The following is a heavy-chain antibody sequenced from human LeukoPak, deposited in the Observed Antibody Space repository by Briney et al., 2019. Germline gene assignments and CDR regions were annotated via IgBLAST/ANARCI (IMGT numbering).Heavy chain of an antibody. D-gene: IGHD1-26*01. CDR2: ISGSGGST. CDR3: AKDSGSYSRWFDP. V-gene: IGHV3-23*01. J-gene: IGHJ5*02. Sequence: GGSLRLSCAASGFTFSSYSMNWVRQAPGKGLEWVSAISGSGGSTYYADSVKGRFTISRDNSKNTLYLQMNSLRAEDTAVYYCAKDSGSYSRWFDPWGQGTLVTVSS. CDR1: GFTFSSYS.